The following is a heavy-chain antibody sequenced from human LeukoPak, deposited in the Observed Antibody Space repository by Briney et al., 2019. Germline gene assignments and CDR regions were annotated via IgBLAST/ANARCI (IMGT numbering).Heavy chain of an antibody. D-gene: IGHD3-3*01. CDR3: RNYDFWSLDI. J-gene: IGHJ3*02. V-gene: IGHV3-48*01. CDR1: GFTFSSYS. CDR2: ISSSSSTI. Sequence: GGSLRLSCAASGFTFSSYSMNWVRQAPGKGLEWVSFISSSSSTIYYADSVKGRFTISRDNAKNSLYLQMNSLRAEDTAVYYCRNYDFWSLDIWGQGTMVTVSS.